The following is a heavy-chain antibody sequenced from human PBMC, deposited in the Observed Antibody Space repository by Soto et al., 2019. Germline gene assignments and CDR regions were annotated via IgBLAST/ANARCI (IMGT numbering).Heavy chain of an antibody. CDR1: GYSFSTYY. CDR2: IYPGDSDT. V-gene: IGHV5-51*01. Sequence: LGESLKISCKGSGYSFSTYYIGWVRQMPGKGLECMGIIYPGDSDTRYSPSFQGQVLISVDKAISTAYLHWGSLESSDTAVYYCARGQTVGRTVGAFDIWGQGTVVTVSS. CDR3: ARGQTVGRTVGAFDI. J-gene: IGHJ3*02. D-gene: IGHD1-26*01.